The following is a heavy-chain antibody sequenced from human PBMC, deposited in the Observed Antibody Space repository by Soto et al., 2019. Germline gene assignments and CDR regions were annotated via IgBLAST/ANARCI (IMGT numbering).Heavy chain of an antibody. Sequence: PGESLKISCNGSGYSFTSYWIGWVRQMPGKGLEWMGIIYPGDSDTRYSPSFQGQVTISADKSISNAYLQWSSLKASDTAMYYCEITKVGATSFSWFDPWGQGTLVTVSS. V-gene: IGHV5-51*01. D-gene: IGHD1-26*01. CDR1: GYSFTSYW. CDR3: EITKVGATSFSWFDP. CDR2: IYPGDSDT. J-gene: IGHJ5*02.